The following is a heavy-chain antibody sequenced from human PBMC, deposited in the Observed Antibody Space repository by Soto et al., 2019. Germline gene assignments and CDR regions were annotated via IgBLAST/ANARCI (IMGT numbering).Heavy chain of an antibody. CDR2: ISGYNGQT. CDR3: PRDGSKELLVEGLNAMDV. V-gene: IGHV1-18*01. J-gene: IGHJ6*02. CDR1: AYTFTNYG. Sequence: QVQLVQSGPEVKKPGASVKVSCKASAYTFTNYGISWVRQAPGQGLEWMGWISGYNGQTNYAQKFRGRVTFTTDTSSSTPYMELRCLRSDDTAMYYCPRDGSKELLVEGLNAMDVWGQGTTVTVSS. D-gene: IGHD1-26*01.